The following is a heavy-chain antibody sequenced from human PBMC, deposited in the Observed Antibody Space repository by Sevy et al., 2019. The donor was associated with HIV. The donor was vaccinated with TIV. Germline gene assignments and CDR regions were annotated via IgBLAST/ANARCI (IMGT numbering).Heavy chain of an antibody. CDR1: GFSISGYG. D-gene: IGHD6-19*01. Sequence: GGSLRLSCAASGFSISGYGMHWVRQAPGKGLEWVAVIWYERTNKEYADSVKGRFTISRDNSKNTLYLQMNSLRAEDTAVYYCAREDIRVAGIGYYFHSWGQGTLVTVSS. V-gene: IGHV3-33*01. CDR3: AREDIRVAGIGYYFHS. CDR2: IWYERTNK. J-gene: IGHJ4*02.